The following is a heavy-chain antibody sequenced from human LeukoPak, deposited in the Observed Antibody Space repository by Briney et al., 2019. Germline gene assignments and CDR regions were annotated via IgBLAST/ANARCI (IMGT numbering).Heavy chain of an antibody. J-gene: IGHJ6*02. CDR3: ARDKQLAPYYYYGMDV. CDR2: ISSSGSTI. Sequence: TGGSLRLSCAASGFTFSDYYMSWIRQAPGKGLEWVSYISSSGSTIYYADSVKGRFTISRDNAKNSLYLQMNSLRAEDTAVYYCARDKQLAPYYYYGMDVWGQGTTVTVSS. V-gene: IGHV3-11*01. CDR1: GFTFSDYY. D-gene: IGHD6-6*01.